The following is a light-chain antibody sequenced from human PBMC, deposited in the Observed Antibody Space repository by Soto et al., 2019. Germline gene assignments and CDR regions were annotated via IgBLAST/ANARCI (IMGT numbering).Light chain of an antibody. CDR3: IQFNSLPLN. CDR2: SAS. J-gene: IGKJ4*01. Sequence: AIQVTQAASSLSASVGDRVTITCRASLCISSDLGWYQQKPGKAPKVLIYSASSLETGVPSRFSGSGAGTDFTLTIRSLQPEDIATHYSIQFNSLPLNFGGGTKVDIK. V-gene: IGKV1-13*02. CDR1: LCISSD.